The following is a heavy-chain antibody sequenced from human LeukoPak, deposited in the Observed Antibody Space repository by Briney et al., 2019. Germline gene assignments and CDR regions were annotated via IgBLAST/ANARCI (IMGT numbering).Heavy chain of an antibody. J-gene: IGHJ4*02. Sequence: AGGSLRLSCAASGLTFSNYAMNWLRQAPGKGLECVSTISGGGDGTYYADSVKGRITISRDNSRNTLYLQMNFLGVEDTAVYYCANSDFYVSGKYAGLDYWGQGTLVTVSS. CDR1: GLTFSNYA. V-gene: IGHV3-23*01. CDR2: ISGGGDGT. D-gene: IGHD3-10*01. CDR3: ANSDFYVSGKYAGLDY.